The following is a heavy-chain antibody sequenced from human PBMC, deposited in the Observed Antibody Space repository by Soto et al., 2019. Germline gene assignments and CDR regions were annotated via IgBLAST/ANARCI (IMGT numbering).Heavy chain of an antibody. V-gene: IGHV3-48*03. J-gene: IGHJ1*01. CDR3: ARGGVY. D-gene: IGHD2-8*01. Sequence: GSLILSCESTGITCSSHEMNWIRQTPGKRLEWIAKISGSGSTINYADSVKGRFTISRDNVQRTLHLQMDSLRVEDTGVYYCARGGVYWARGTLVTVSS. CDR2: ISGSGSTI. CDR1: GITCSSHE.